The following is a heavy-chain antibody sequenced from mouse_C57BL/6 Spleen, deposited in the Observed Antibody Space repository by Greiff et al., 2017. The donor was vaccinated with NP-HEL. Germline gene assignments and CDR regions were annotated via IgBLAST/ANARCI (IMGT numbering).Heavy chain of an antibody. J-gene: IGHJ1*03. Sequence: DVKLVESGGGLVQPGGSLSLSCAASGFTFTDYYMSWVRQPPGKALEWLGFIRNKANGYTTEYSASVKGRFTISRDNSQSILYLQMNALVAEDIATYYCARSEYDVNWYFDVWGTGTTVTVSS. CDR3: ARSEYDVNWYFDV. CDR2: IRNKANGYTT. V-gene: IGHV7-3*01. D-gene: IGHD2-4*01. CDR1: GFTFTDYY.